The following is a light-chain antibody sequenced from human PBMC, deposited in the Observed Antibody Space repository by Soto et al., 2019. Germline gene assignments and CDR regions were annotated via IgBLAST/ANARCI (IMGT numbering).Light chain of an antibody. V-gene: IGKV3-20*01. J-gene: IGKJ2*01. CDR3: QQYGPSPMYT. CDR2: GAS. Sequence: EIVLTQSPGTLSLSPGERATLSCRASQTVSSSYLAWYQKKPGQAPSLLIYGASTRDTGIPGRFSGSASGTDITLTISRLEPEDFAVYYCQQYGPSPMYTFGQGTNLEIK. CDR1: QTVSSSY.